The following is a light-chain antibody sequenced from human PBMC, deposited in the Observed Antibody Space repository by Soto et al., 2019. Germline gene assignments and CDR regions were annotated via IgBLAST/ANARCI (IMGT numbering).Light chain of an antibody. J-gene: IGKJ4*01. CDR3: QQYYTTLT. CDR2: WAS. Sequence: DIVMTQSPDSLAVSLGERATINCKSSQSVLLTSNNKNNLAWYQQKPGQPPKVLISWASTRESGVPDRFSGSVFGTDFTLTITCLLADDVAVYYCQQYYTTLTFGGGTKVEIK. V-gene: IGKV4-1*01. CDR1: QSVLLTSNNKNN.